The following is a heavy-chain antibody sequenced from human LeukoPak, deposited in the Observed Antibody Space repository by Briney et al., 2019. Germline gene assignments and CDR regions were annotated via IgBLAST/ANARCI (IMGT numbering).Heavy chain of an antibody. CDR2: INSDGSST. J-gene: IGHJ4*02. V-gene: IGHV3-74*01. Sequence: PGGSLRLSCAASGFTFSSYWMHWVRQAPGKGLVWVSRINSDGSSTSYADSVKGRFTISRDNAKNTLYLQMNSLRAEDTAVYYCARRSAVAGDFDYWGQGTLVTVSS. D-gene: IGHD6-19*01. CDR1: GFTFSSYW. CDR3: ARRSAVAGDFDY.